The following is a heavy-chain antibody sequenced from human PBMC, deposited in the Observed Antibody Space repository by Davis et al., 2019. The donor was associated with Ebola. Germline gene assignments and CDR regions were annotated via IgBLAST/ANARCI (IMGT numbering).Heavy chain of an antibody. CDR3: ARDPGAAVFDY. J-gene: IGHJ4*02. D-gene: IGHD3-10*01. CDR1: GYTFTSYA. Sequence: ASVKVSCKTSGYTFTSYAISWVRQAPGQGLEWMGWISPYSGHTHFAQNFQGRVTMTTDTSTSTAYMELRSLRSDDTAVYYCARDPGAAVFDYWGQGTLVIVSS. CDR2: ISPYSGHT. V-gene: IGHV1-18*01.